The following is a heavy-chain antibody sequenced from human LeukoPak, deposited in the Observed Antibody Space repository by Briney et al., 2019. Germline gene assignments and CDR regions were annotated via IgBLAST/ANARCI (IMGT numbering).Heavy chain of an antibody. D-gene: IGHD3-22*01. J-gene: IGHJ4*02. CDR3: ARHTYYYDSSGYWDY. Sequence: SETLSLTCTVSGGSISSFYWSWIRQPPGKGLEWIGYIYYSGSTNYNPSLKSRVTISVDTSKNQFSLKLSSVTAADTAVYYCARHTYYYDSSGYWDYWGQGTLVTVSS. CDR2: IYYSGST. V-gene: IGHV4-59*08. CDR1: GGSISSFY.